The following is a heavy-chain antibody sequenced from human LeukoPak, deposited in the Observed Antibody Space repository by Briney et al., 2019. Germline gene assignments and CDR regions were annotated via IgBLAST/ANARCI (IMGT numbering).Heavy chain of an antibody. V-gene: IGHV3-30*03. J-gene: IGHJ4*02. D-gene: IGHD1/OR15-1a*01. CDR2: ISYDGTNE. CDR1: GFTFSNYA. CDR3: ARHPLETMNNTAVSRLAFDY. Sequence: GGSLRLSCAVSGFTFSNYAMHWVRQAPGKGLEWVALISYDGTNEYYADSVKGRFTISRDNAKNSLYLQMNSLRAEDTAVYYCARHPLETMNNTAVSRLAFDYWGQGTLITVSS.